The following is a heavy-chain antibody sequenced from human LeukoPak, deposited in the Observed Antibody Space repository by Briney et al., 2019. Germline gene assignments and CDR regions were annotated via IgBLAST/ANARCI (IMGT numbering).Heavy chain of an antibody. D-gene: IGHD1-26*01. CDR3: ARHVMYSGSSVLLYYFDY. J-gene: IGHJ4*02. Sequence: PSETLSLTCTVSGGSISSSSYYWGWIRQPPGKGLEWIGSIYYSGSTYYNPSLKSRVTISVDTSKNQFSLKLSSVTAADTAVYYCARHVMYSGSSVLLYYFDYWGQGTLVTVSS. V-gene: IGHV4-39*01. CDR2: IYYSGST. CDR1: GGSISSSSYY.